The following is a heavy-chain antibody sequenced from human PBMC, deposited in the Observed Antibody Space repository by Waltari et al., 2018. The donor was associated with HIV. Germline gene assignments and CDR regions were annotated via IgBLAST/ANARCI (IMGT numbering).Heavy chain of an antibody. J-gene: IGHJ6*02. D-gene: IGHD2-15*01. V-gene: IGHV4-34*01. CDR3: ARDRIVVVVAASDATPYGMDV. CDR2: INHSGST. Sequence: QVQLQQWGAGLLKPSETLSLTCAVYGGSFSGYYWSRIRQPPGKGLEWIGEINHSGSTNYNPSLKSRVTISVDTSKNQFSLKLSSVTAADTAVYYCARDRIVVVVAASDATPYGMDVWGQGTTVTVSS. CDR1: GGSFSGYY.